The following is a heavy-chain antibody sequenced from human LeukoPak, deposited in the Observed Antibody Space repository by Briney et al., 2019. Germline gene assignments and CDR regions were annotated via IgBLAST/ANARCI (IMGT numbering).Heavy chain of an antibody. Sequence: PGGSLRLSCAASGFTFSDYYMSWIRQAPGKGLEWVSYISSSGSTIYYADSVKGRFTISRDNAKNSLYLQMNSLRAEDTAVYYCARDLSSGSSSQPFDYWGQGTLVTVSS. CDR2: ISSSGSTI. CDR3: ARDLSSGSSSQPFDY. J-gene: IGHJ4*02. CDR1: GFTFSDYY. V-gene: IGHV3-11*01. D-gene: IGHD1-26*01.